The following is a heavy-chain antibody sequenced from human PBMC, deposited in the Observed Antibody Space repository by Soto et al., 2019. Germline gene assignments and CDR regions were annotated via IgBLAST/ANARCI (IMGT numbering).Heavy chain of an antibody. CDR3: ARDDVSNIVATIRGPFDY. Sequence: GSLRLSCAASGFTFSSYSMNWVRQAPGKGLEWVSSISSSSSYIYYADSVKGRFTISRDNAKNSLYLQMNSLRAEDTAVYYCARDDVSNIVATIRGPFDYWGQGTLVTVSS. D-gene: IGHD5-12*01. J-gene: IGHJ4*02. CDR2: ISSSSSYI. CDR1: GFTFSSYS. V-gene: IGHV3-21*01.